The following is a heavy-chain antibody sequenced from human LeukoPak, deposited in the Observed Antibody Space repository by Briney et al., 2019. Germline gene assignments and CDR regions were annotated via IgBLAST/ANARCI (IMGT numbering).Heavy chain of an antibody. CDR3: ARQSGAGNWFDP. Sequence: ASVKVSCKASGYTFTGYYIHWVRQAPGQGLEWMGWINPYSGATNYAPKFQGRVTMTRDTSINRGYMELSRVRSDDTAVYYCARQSGAGNWFDPWGQGTLVTVSS. CDR1: GYTFTGYY. CDR2: INPYSGAT. J-gene: IGHJ5*02. V-gene: IGHV1-2*02. D-gene: IGHD3-10*01.